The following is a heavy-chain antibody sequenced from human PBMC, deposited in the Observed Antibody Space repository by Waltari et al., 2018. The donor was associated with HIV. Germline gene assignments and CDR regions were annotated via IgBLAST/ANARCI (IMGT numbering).Heavy chain of an antibody. CDR3: ARMPILGYGSYAFDS. CDR1: SESFRANY. CDR2: VHHRGST. V-gene: IGHV4-34*01. D-gene: IGHD6-13*01. Sequence: QVQLMQWGAGVLKPSETLSLTCAVYSESFRANYWSWIRQPPGKGLEWIGEVHHRGSTNYNPSLKSLVTISIDTSKKQFSLRLTSVTAADTALYYCARMPILGYGSYAFDSWGQGTLVTVSS. J-gene: IGHJ4*02.